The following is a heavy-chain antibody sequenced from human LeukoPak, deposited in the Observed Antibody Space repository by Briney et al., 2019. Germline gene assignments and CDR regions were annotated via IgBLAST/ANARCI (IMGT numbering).Heavy chain of an antibody. CDR1: GFTFSSHG. J-gene: IGHJ4*02. Sequence: GGSLRLSCAASGFTFSSHGMIWVRQAPGKGLEWVSYIRPTSSDMYYADSVKGRFIISRDNAKNSLYLQMNSLRAEDTAVYNCARGTIVAGFGGDYWGQGPLVTVPS. V-gene: IGHV3-48*01. D-gene: IGHD6-19*01. CDR2: IRPTSSDM. CDR3: ARGTIVAGFGGDY.